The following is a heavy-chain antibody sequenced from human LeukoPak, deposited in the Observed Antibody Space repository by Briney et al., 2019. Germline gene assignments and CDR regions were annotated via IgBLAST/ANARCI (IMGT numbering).Heavy chain of an antibody. V-gene: IGHV3-23*01. D-gene: IGHD2-15*01. J-gene: IGHJ4*02. CDR3: AKDRLHCSGGSCPYYFDY. Sequence: PGGSLRLSCAASGFTFSSYAMSWVRQAPGKGLEWVSAISGSGGSTYYADSVKGRFTISRDNSKNTLYLQMNSLRAEDTAVYYCAKDRLHCSGGSCPYYFDYWGQGTLVTVSS. CDR2: ISGSGGST. CDR1: GFTFSSYA.